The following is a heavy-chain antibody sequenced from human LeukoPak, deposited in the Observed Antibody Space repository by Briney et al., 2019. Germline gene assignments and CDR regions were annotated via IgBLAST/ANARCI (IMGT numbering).Heavy chain of an antibody. CDR1: GGSISSYY. CDR3: ARGGKTIRFLAVHYMDV. D-gene: IGHD3-3*01. V-gene: IGHV4-4*07. J-gene: IGHJ6*03. Sequence: SETLSLTCTVSGGSISSYYWSWIRQPAGKGLEWIGRIYTSGSTNYNPSLKSRVTMSVDTSKNQFSLKLSSVTAADTAVYYCARGGKTIRFLAVHYMDVWGKGTTVIVS. CDR2: IYTSGST.